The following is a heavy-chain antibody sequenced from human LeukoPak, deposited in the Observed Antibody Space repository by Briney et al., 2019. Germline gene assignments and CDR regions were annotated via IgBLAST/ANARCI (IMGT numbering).Heavy chain of an antibody. J-gene: IGHJ4*02. D-gene: IGHD5/OR15-5a*01. Sequence: GSLRLSCAGSGFMFSDFYINWIRPSPGKGLEWLAYISPDGSYTTYGDSVKGRFVISRDNAKNSVSLQMNSLRVEDTAVYFCASDQVSGVFDYWGQGARVTVS. CDR3: ASDQVSGVFDY. CDR1: GFMFSDFY. V-gene: IGHV3-11*05. CDR2: ISPDGSYT.